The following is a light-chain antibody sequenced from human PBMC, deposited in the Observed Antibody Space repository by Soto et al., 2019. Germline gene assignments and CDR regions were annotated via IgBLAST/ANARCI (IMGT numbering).Light chain of an antibody. CDR3: QQRSNWPPIT. J-gene: IGKJ5*01. CDR2: DVS. CDR1: QSVSTY. V-gene: IGKV3-11*01. Sequence: EFVLTQAPATPSFSPGERATLSFRASQSVSTYLAWYQQKPGQAPRLLIYDVSNRATGIPARFSGGGSGTDFTLTISSLEPEDFAVYYCQQRSNWPPITFGQGTRLEI.